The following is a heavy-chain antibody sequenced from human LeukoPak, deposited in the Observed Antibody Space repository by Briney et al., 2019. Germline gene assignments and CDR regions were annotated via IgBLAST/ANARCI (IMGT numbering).Heavy chain of an antibody. V-gene: IGHV3-21*01. D-gene: IGHD2-2*01. Sequence: GGSLRLSCAASGFTFSSYSMNWVRQAPGKGLEWVSSISSSSSYIYYADSVKGRFTISRDNAKNSLYLQMNSLRAEDTAVYYCAREINWVYQLLGRYFDLWGRGTLVTVSS. J-gene: IGHJ2*01. CDR1: GFTFSSYS. CDR2: ISSSSSYI. CDR3: AREINWVYQLLGRYFDL.